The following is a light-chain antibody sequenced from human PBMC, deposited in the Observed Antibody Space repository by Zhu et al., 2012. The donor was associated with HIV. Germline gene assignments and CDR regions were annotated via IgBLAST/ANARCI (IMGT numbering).Light chain of an antibody. Sequence: EVVLTQSPGTLSLSPGERATLSCRASQSISNNYLGWYQQKPGQAPRPLIYAASIRATGIPDRFSGSGSGTDFTLTITRLEPEDFAVYYCQQYAKLPLTFGPGTKVDIK. CDR3: QQYAKLPLT. CDR1: QSISNNY. CDR2: AAS. J-gene: IGKJ3*01. V-gene: IGKV3-20*01.